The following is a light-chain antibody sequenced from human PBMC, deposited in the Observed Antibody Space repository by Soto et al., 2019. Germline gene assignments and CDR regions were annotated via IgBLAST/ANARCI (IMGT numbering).Light chain of an antibody. CDR3: QQYGDSPPFT. CDR1: QSVRSSY. V-gene: IGKV3-20*01. Sequence: EIVLTQSPGTLSLSPGERATLSCRASQSVRSSYLAWYQQKPGQAPRLLIYGASIRATGIPDRFSGRGSETDFTLTISRLEPEDFAVYYCQQYGDSPPFTFGPGTKVDIK. CDR2: GAS. J-gene: IGKJ3*01.